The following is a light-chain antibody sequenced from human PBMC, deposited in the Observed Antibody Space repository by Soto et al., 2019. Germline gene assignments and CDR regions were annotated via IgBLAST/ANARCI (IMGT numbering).Light chain of an antibody. CDR3: QQYNNWPPIT. CDR2: GAS. Sequence: EIVITQSPSTVSVSPGERDTLSCRASQSVSSYLAWYQQKPGQAPRLLIYGASTRATGIPARFSGSGSGTEFTLTISSLQSEDFAVYYCQQYNNWPPITFGQGTRLEIK. CDR1: QSVSSY. J-gene: IGKJ5*01. V-gene: IGKV3-15*01.